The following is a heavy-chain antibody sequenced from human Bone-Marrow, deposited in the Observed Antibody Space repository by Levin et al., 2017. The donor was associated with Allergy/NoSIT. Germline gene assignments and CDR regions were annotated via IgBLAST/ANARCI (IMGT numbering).Heavy chain of an antibody. J-gene: IGHJ3*01. CDR2: ISHDETSE. CDR1: TSTFSRYV. V-gene: IGHV3-30*04. Sequence: GGSLRLSCAASTSTFSRYVLHWVRQAPGKGLEWVAVISHDETSEAYAESVKGRFTISKDNSKKMLYLQMNSLRQEDTAVYYCATAGRTSGYADAFEFWGQGTIVTVSS. D-gene: IGHD3-22*01. CDR3: ATAGRTSGYADAFEF.